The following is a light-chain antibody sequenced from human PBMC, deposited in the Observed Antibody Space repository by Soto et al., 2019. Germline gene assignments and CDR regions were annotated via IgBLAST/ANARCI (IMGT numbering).Light chain of an antibody. V-gene: IGKV1-39*01. Sequence: DIQMTQSPSSLSASVGNRVTITCQASQDIATYLNWYQQKPGKAPKLLIYAASSLQSGVPSRFSGSGSGTDFTLTISRLEPEDFAVYYCHQYSTSPLTFGGGTK. J-gene: IGKJ4*01. CDR1: QDIATY. CDR2: AAS. CDR3: HQYSTSPLT.